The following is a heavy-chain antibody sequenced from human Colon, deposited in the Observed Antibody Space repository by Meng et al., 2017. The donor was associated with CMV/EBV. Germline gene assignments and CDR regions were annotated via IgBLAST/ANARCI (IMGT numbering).Heavy chain of an antibody. CDR3: ARDTDI. CDR2: MHYSSGNT. CDR1: GYTLTASY. Sequence: ASVKVSCKSSGYTLTASYFHWVRQAPGQGLEWLGIMHYSSGNTAHTQKLQGRVSMTRDTSTSTVYFELTGLRSDDTALYYCARDTDIWGQGTLVTVSS. J-gene: IGHJ4*02. V-gene: IGHV1-46*01.